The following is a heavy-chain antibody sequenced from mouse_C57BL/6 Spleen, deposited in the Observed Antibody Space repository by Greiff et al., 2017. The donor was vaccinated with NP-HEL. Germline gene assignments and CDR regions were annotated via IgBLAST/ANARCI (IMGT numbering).Heavy chain of an antibody. CDR1: GFTFSSYA. V-gene: IGHV5-4*01. CDR2: ISDGGSYT. Sequence: EVKVVESGGGLVKPGGSLKLSCAASGFTFSSYAMSWVRQTPEKRLEWVATISDGGSYTYYPDNVKGRFTISRDNAKNNLYLQMSHLKSEDTAMYYCARDPTGTGYYFDYWGQGTTLTVSS. CDR3: ARDPTGTGYYFDY. J-gene: IGHJ2*01. D-gene: IGHD4-1*02.